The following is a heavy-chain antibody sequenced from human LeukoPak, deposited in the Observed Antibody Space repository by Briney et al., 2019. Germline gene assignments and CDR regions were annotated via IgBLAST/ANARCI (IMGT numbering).Heavy chain of an antibody. Sequence: AGGSLRLSCAASGFTFSSYAMHWVRQAPGKGLEWVAVISYDGSNKYYADSVKGRFTISGDNSKNTLYLQMGSLRAEDMAVYYCARVGGTDYVGAFDIWGQGTMVTVSS. CDR1: GFTFSSYA. CDR2: ISYDGSNK. D-gene: IGHD4-17*01. J-gene: IGHJ3*02. V-gene: IGHV3-30*14. CDR3: ARVGGTDYVGAFDI.